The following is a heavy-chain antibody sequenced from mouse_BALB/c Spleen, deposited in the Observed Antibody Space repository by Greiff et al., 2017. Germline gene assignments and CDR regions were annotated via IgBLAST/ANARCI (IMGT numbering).Heavy chain of an antibody. J-gene: IGHJ3*01. CDR3: ARSITTVPPWFAD. V-gene: IGHV1-4*01. CDR2: INPSSGYT. CDR1: GYTFTSYT. Sequence: VKLMESGAELARPGASVKMSCKASGYTFTSYTMHWVKQRPGQGLEWIGYINPSSGYTNYNQKFKDKATLTADKSSSTAYMQLSSLTSEDSAVYYCARSITTVPPWFADWGQGTLVTVSA. D-gene: IGHD1-1*01.